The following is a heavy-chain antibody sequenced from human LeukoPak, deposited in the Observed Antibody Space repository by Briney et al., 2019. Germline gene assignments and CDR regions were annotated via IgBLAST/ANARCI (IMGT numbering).Heavy chain of an antibody. Sequence: GGSLRLSCVASGFTFGKYWMSWVRQAPGKGLEWVANIKLDGSEKNYVDSVKGRFTISRDNTKNSLYLQMNSLRAEDTAVYYCAKSGVNPFFDYWGQGTLVTVSS. V-gene: IGHV3-7*03. CDR1: GFTFGKYW. CDR2: IKLDGSEK. J-gene: IGHJ4*02. CDR3: AKSGVNPFFDY. D-gene: IGHD3-10*01.